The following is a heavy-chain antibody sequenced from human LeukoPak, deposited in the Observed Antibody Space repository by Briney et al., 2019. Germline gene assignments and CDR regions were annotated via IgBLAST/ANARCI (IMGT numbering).Heavy chain of an antibody. D-gene: IGHD6-13*01. CDR2: INPNSGGT. Sequence: DSVKLSCKASGYTFTAYYIHWVRQAPGQGLEWMGWINPNSGGTNYAKKFQGRVTMTRDTSTSTVYMELSSLRSEDTAVYYCARVHVEAAGSHYFDYWGQGTLVTVSS. CDR1: GYTFTAYY. CDR3: ARVHVEAAGSHYFDY. V-gene: IGHV1-2*02. J-gene: IGHJ4*02.